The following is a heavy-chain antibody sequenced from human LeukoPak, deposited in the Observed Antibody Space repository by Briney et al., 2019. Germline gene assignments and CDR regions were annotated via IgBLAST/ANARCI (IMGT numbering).Heavy chain of an antibody. CDR3: ARDYGDWYFDL. Sequence: GGSLRLSCAASGFTFSSYAMHWVRQAPGKGLEWVANIKQDGSEKYYVDSVKGRFTISRDNAKNSLYLQMNSLRAEDTAVYYCARDYGDWYFDLWGRGTLVTVSS. CDR1: GFTFSSYA. D-gene: IGHD4-17*01. CDR2: IKQDGSEK. J-gene: IGHJ2*01. V-gene: IGHV3-7*01.